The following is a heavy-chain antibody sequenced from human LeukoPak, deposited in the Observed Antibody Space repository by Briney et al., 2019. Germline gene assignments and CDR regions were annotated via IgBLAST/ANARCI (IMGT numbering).Heavy chain of an antibody. CDR1: GYTFTSYG. J-gene: IGHJ4*02. D-gene: IGHD3-10*01. Sequence: GASVKVSCKASGYTFTSYGISWVRQAPGQGLEWMGWISAYNGNTNYAQKLQGRVTMTTDTSTSTAYMELRSLRSDDTAVYYCASTKSGSYYPIFDYWGQGTLVTVSS. CDR3: ASTKSGSYYPIFDY. CDR2: ISAYNGNT. V-gene: IGHV1-18*01.